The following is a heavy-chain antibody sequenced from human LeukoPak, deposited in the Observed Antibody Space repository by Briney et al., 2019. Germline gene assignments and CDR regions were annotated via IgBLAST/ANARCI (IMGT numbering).Heavy chain of an antibody. D-gene: IGHD1-26*01. CDR1: GFTFSSYG. CDR3: AKDQGGSYYRLDY. J-gene: IGHJ4*02. V-gene: IGHV3-30*02. Sequence: GGSLRLSCAASGFTFSSYGMHWVRQAPGKGLEWVAFIRYDGSNKYYADSVKGRFTISRDNSKNTLYLQMNSLRAEYTAVYYCAKDQGGSYYRLDYWGQGTLVTVSS. CDR2: IRYDGSNK.